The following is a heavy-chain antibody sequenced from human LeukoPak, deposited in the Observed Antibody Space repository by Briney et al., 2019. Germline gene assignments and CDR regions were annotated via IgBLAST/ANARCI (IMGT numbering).Heavy chain of an antibody. CDR1: GFTFSSYA. CDR3: ARDVAAAVRGYFDY. D-gene: IGHD6-13*01. CDR2: ISYDGSNK. Sequence: PGGSLRLSCAASGFTFSSYAMHWVRQAPGKGLEWVAVISYDGSNKYYADSVKGRFTISRDNSKNTLCLQMNSLRAEDTAVYYCARDVAAAVRGYFDYWGQGTLVTVSS. V-gene: IGHV3-30-3*01. J-gene: IGHJ4*02.